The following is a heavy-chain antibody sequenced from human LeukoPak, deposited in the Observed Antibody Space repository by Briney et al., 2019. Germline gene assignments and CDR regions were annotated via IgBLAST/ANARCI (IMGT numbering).Heavy chain of an antibody. CDR3: ARPQGQWLLHDY. CDR1: GGSISSYY. CDR2: IYYSGNT. D-gene: IGHD6-19*01. Sequence: SETLSLTCTVSGGSISSYYWSWIRQPPGKGLEWIGYIYYSGNTNYNPSLKSRVTISVDTSRNQFSLKVTSVTAADTAVYYCARPQGQWLLHDYWGQGTLVTVSS. J-gene: IGHJ4*02. V-gene: IGHV4-59*01.